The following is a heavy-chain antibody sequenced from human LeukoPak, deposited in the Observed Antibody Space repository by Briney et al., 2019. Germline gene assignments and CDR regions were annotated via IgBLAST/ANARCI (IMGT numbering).Heavy chain of an antibody. CDR1: GGTFSSYA. Sequence: ASVKVSCKASGGTFSSYAISWVRQAPGQGLEWMGRIIPILGIANYAQKFQGRVTITADKSTSTAYMELSSLGSEDTAVYYCAREGHCSSTSCYSVSWYYYGMDVWGQGTTVTVSS. CDR2: IIPILGIA. D-gene: IGHD2-2*01. J-gene: IGHJ6*02. V-gene: IGHV1-69*04. CDR3: AREGHCSSTSCYSVSWYYYGMDV.